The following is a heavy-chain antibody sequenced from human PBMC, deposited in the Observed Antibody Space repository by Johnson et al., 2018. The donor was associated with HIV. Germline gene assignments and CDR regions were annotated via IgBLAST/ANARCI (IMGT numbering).Heavy chain of an antibody. D-gene: IGHD2-21*01. Sequence: VQVVESGGGLVKPGGSLRLSCAASGFTVSSNYMSWVRQAPGKGLEWVAVISYDGSNKYYADSVKGRFTISRDNSKNTLYLQMNSLRAEDTAVYYCARDRGVAVVIATEGGAFDIWGQGTMVTVSS. CDR2: ISYDGSNK. CDR1: GFTVSSNY. CDR3: ARDRGVAVVIATEGGAFDI. J-gene: IGHJ3*02. V-gene: IGHV3-30*03.